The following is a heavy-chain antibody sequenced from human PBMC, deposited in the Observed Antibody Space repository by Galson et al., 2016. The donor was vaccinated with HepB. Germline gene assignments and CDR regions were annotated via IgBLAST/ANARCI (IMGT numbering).Heavy chain of an antibody. CDR1: GFPFRSNA. Sequence: SLRLSCAASGFPFRSNAMHWVRQAPGKGLEWVAVISYDGSKKVYADSVKGRFTISRDNSKNTFHLQMSSLRPEDTAVYYCARDLTPLIVVVNTYYFDSWGQGTRVTVSS. V-gene: IGHV3-30*04. D-gene: IGHD3-22*01. J-gene: IGHJ4*02. CDR2: ISYDGSKK. CDR3: ARDLTPLIVVVNTYYFDS.